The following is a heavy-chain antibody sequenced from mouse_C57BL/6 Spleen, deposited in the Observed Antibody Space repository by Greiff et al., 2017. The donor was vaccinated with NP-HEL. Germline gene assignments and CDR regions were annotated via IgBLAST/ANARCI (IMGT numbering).Heavy chain of an antibody. CDR2: ISDGGSYT. CDR3: ARDYYGNYLGTLFAY. D-gene: IGHD2-1*01. CDR1: GFTFSSYA. V-gene: IGHV5-4*01. J-gene: IGHJ3*01. Sequence: EVKLMESGGGLVKPGGSLKLSCAASGFTFSSYAMSWVRQTPEKRLEWVATISDGGSYTYYPDNVKGRFTISRDNAKNNLYLQMSHLKSEDTAMYYCARDYYGNYLGTLFAYWGQGTLVTVSA.